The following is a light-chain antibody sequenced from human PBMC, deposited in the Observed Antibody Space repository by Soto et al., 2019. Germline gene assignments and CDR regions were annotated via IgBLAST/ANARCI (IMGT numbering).Light chain of an antibody. Sequence: EIVLTHSPGTLSLCPWEIATLSCRASQSVSSSYLAWYRQIPGQAPSLLMYGASSRASGIPERFSGTGSGTDFTLTISRLEPEDFAVYYRQQYSSSPRTFGQGTKVDIK. CDR2: GAS. V-gene: IGKV3-20*01. CDR1: QSVSSSY. J-gene: IGKJ1*01. CDR3: QQYSSSPRT.